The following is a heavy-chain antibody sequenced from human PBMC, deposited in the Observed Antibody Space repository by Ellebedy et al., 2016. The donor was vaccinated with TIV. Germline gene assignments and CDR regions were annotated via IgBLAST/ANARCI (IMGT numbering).Heavy chain of an antibody. CDR2: IYYSGST. CDR1: GFTFSSYSMN. CDR3: ARHLGDEWLRPFGY. J-gene: IGHJ4*02. Sequence: GSLRLSCADSGFTFSSYSMNWVRQPPGKGLEWIGSIYYSGSTYYNPSLKSRLTISVDTSKNQFSLKLSSVTAADTAVYYCARHLGDEWLRPFGYWGQGTLVTVSS. V-gene: IGHV4-39*01. D-gene: IGHD5-12*01.